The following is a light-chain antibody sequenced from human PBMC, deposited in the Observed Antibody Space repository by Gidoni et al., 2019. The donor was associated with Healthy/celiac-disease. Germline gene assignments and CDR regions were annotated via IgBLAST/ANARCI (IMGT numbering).Light chain of an antibody. CDR3: QQYGSSYT. J-gene: IGKJ2*01. CDR2: GAS. V-gene: IGKV3-20*01. Sequence: IVLTQSPGTLSLSPRERPTLSCRASQSVTSSYLAWYQQNPGQAPRLLIYGASSRATGIPDRFSGSGSGTDFTLTISRLEPEDFAVYYCQQYGSSYTFGQGTKLEIK. CDR1: QSVTSSY.